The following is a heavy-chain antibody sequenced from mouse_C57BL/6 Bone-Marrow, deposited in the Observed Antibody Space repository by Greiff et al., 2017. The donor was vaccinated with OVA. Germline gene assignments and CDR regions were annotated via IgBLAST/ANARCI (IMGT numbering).Heavy chain of an antibody. CDR2: IYPRDGST. Sequence: QVQLQQSGPELVKPGASVKLSCKASGYTFTSYDINWVKQRPGPGLEWIGWIYPRDGSTKYNEKFKGKATLTVDTSSSTAYMELHSLTSEDSAVYFCARDDYDAGHYCDYWGQGTTLTVSS. D-gene: IGHD2-4*01. J-gene: IGHJ2*01. CDR3: ARDDYDAGHYCDY. CDR1: GYTFTSYD. V-gene: IGHV1-85*01.